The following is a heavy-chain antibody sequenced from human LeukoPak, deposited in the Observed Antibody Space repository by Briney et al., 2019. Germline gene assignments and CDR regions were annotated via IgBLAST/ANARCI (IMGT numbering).Heavy chain of an antibody. CDR3: ATVGLLELERPNDAPHAY. Sequence: ASVKISCKVSGYTFTDYYMHWVQQAPGKGLEWMGLVDPEDGETIYAEKFQGRVTITADTSTDTAYMELSSLRSEDTAVYYCATVGLLELERPNDAPHAYWGQGTLVTVSS. CDR1: GYTFTDYY. J-gene: IGHJ4*02. CDR2: VDPEDGET. V-gene: IGHV1-69-2*01. D-gene: IGHD1-1*01.